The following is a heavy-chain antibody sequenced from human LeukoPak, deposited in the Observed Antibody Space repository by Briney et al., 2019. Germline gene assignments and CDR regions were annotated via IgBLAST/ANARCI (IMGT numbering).Heavy chain of an antibody. Sequence: PSETLSLTCAVSGGSISSSNWWSWVRQPPGKGLEWIGEIYHSRSTNYNPSLKSRVTISVDKSKSQFSLKLSSVTAADTAVYYCTATLVRNWFDPWGQGTLVTVSS. V-gene: IGHV4-4*02. CDR1: GGSISSSNW. J-gene: IGHJ5*02. CDR2: IYHSRST. CDR3: TATLVRNWFDP. D-gene: IGHD2-15*01.